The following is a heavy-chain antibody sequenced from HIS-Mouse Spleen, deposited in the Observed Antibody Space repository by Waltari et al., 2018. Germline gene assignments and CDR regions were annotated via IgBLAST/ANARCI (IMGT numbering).Heavy chain of an antibody. D-gene: IGHD3-3*01. Sequence: QVQLVQSGAEVKKPGASVKVSCKASGYTFTSYDINWVRQATGQGLEWMGWMNPNSGNKGYAQKFQGRATMTRTTSIRTAYMELSSLRSEDTAVYYCARVYYDFWSGYYYWGQGTLVTVSS. CDR3: ARVYYDFWSGYYY. J-gene: IGHJ4*02. CDR2: MNPNSGNK. V-gene: IGHV1-8*01. CDR1: GYTFTSYD.